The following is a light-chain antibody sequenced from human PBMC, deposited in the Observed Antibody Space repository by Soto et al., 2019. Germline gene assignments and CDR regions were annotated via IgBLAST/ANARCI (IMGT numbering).Light chain of an antibody. Sequence: QSALTQPPSASGSPGQSVTISCTGTSSDVGAYNYVSWYQQHAGKAPNLVIYEVTKRASGVPDRFSGSKSANTASLTVSGLQAEDEADYYCSAFASSNTWVFGGGTKLTVL. CDR3: SAFASSNTWV. CDR2: EVT. CDR1: SSDVGAYNY. J-gene: IGLJ3*02. V-gene: IGLV2-8*01.